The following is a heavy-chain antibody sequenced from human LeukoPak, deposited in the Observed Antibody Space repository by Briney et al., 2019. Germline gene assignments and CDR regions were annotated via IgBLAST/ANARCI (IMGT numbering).Heavy chain of an antibody. J-gene: IGHJ4*02. CDR1: GGSISSYY. V-gene: IGHV4-59*01. CDR3: AREGGPYRPLDY. Sequence: TSETLSLTCTVSGGSISSYYWSWIRQPPGKGLEWIGYIYYSGSTKYKPSLKSRVTISVDTSKNQFSLKLSSVTAADTAVYYCAREGGPYRPLDYSGQGTLVTVSS. CDR2: IYYSGST.